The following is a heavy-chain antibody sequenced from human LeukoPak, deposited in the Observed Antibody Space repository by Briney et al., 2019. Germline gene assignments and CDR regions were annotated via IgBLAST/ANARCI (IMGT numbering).Heavy chain of an antibody. Sequence: GSSVKVSCKAPGGTFSSYTISWVRQAPGQGLEWMGRIIPILGIANYAQKFQGRVTITADKSTSTAYMELSSLRSEDTAVYYCARGSTIFGVATFDYWGQGTLVTVSS. J-gene: IGHJ4*02. CDR2: IIPILGIA. D-gene: IGHD3-3*01. V-gene: IGHV1-69*02. CDR1: GGTFSSYT. CDR3: ARGSTIFGVATFDY.